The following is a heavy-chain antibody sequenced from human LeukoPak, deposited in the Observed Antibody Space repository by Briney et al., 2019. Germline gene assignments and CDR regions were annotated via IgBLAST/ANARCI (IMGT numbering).Heavy chain of an antibody. Sequence: ASVKVSCKASGYTFTGYYMHWVRQAPGQGLEWMGWINPNSGGTNYAQKFQGRVTMTRDTSISTAYMELSRLRSDDTAVYYCASFKLGVGGGFGYWGQGTLVTVSS. CDR1: GYTFTGYY. CDR3: ASFKLGVGGGFGY. V-gene: IGHV1-2*02. J-gene: IGHJ4*02. CDR2: INPNSGGT. D-gene: IGHD1-26*01.